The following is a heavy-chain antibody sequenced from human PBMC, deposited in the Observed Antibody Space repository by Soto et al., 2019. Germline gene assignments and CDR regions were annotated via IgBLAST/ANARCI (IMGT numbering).Heavy chain of an antibody. V-gene: IGHV1-2*02. CDR3: ARGALTVANWFDP. CDR1: GYTFTDYY. D-gene: IGHD6-19*01. CDR2: INPDNGVT. Sequence: SVKVSCKASGYTFTDYYMNWVRQAPGQGLEWMGWINPDNGVTNYAQKFQGRVTMTRDTPISTVYMDLSRLRSDDTAVYYCARGALTVANWFDPWGQGTQVTVSS. J-gene: IGHJ5*02.